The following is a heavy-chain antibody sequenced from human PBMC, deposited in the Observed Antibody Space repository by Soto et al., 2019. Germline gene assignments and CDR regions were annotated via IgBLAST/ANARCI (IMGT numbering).Heavy chain of an antibody. J-gene: IGHJ6*02. CDR1: GFTFSDYY. CDR3: ASPTVTPHYGMDV. V-gene: IGHV3-11*01. D-gene: IGHD4-17*01. CDR2: ISSSGSTI. Sequence: QVQLVESGGGLVKPGGSLRLSCAASGFTFSDYYMRWIRQAPGKGQEWVSYISSSGSTIYYADSVKGRFTISRDNAENSLYLQMNSLRAEDTAVYYCASPTVTPHYGMDVRGQGTTVSVSS.